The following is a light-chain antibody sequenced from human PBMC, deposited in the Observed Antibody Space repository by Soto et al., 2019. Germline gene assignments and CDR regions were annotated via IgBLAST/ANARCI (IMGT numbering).Light chain of an antibody. CDR3: SSYTNINTRACV. J-gene: IGLJ1*01. CDR1: SGDIGSYNR. V-gene: IGLV2-14*01. CDR2: EVT. Sequence: QSVLTQPASVSGSPGLSITISCTGTSGDIGSYNRVSWYQQHPGKAPKLIIYEVTDRPSGVSNRFSGSKSGNTASLTISGLQAEDEAEYYCSSYTNINTRACVFGTGTKLTVL.